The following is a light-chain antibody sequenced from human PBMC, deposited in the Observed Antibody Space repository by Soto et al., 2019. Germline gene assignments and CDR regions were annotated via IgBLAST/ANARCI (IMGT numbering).Light chain of an antibody. CDR3: QQRGNPLT. CDR2: GAS. CDR1: QSVGTY. Sequence: ENVLTQSPATLSLSPGDRATLSCRASQSVGTYLAWYQHKPGQAPRLLIFGASNRATGIPARFSGSGSGTDFTLTISSLEPEDFAVYYCQQRGNPLTFGGGTKVDIK. J-gene: IGKJ4*01. V-gene: IGKV3-11*01.